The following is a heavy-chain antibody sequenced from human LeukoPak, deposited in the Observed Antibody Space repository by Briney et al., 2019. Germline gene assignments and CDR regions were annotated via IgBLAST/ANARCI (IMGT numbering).Heavy chain of an antibody. V-gene: IGHV3-64*01. Sequence: GGSLRLSCAASGFTFSSYAMHWVRQAPGKGLEYVSAISSNGGSTYYANSVKGRFTISRDNSKNTLYLQMGSLRAEDMAVYYCAREGITIFGVVIMGYFQHWGQGTLVTVSS. J-gene: IGHJ1*01. CDR2: ISSNGGST. D-gene: IGHD3-3*01. CDR3: AREGITIFGVVIMGYFQH. CDR1: GFTFSSYA.